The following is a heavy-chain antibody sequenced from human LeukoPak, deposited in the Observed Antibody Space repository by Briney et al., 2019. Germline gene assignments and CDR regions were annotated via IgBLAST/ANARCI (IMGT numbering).Heavy chain of an antibody. CDR3: ARIRTIFGVVIHDAFDI. CDR2: IYPGDSDT. J-gene: IGHJ3*02. V-gene: IGHV5-51*01. D-gene: IGHD3-3*01. CDR1: GYSFTSYW. Sequence: SGESLKISCKGSGYSFTSYWIGWVRQMPGKGLEWMGIIYPGDSDTRYSPSFQGQVTISADKSISTAYLQWSSLKASDTAMYYCARIRTIFGVVIHDAFDIWGQGTMVTVSS.